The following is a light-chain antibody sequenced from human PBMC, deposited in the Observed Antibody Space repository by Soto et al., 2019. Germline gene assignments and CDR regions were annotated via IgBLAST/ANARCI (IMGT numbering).Light chain of an antibody. J-gene: IGLJ1*01. V-gene: IGLV2-14*01. CDR3: SSYTSSSTLSV. CDR1: SRGVGGYNY. CDR2: EVS. Sequence: QSALTQPASVSRSPGQSVSVSCTETSRGVGGYNYASWYQQQQAKAPRLMIYEVSNRPSGVSHRFSGSKSGNTASLTITGLQAEDEADYYCSSYTSSSTLSVFGTGTKVTVL.